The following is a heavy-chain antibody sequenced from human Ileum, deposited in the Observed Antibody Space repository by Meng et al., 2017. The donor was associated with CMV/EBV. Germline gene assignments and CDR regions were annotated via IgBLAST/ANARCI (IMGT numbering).Heavy chain of an antibody. V-gene: IGHV4-4*07. Sequence: QADLRESGPGLVKPWETLSLTCTVSSASLSPYYWNWIRQPAGKGLEWIGRIYTGGPTDYNPSLKSRVTMSVDTSKNQFFLNLSSVTAADTAVYYCARGQTVRGFEYWGLGILVTVSS. CDR1: SASLSPYY. D-gene: IGHD3-10*01. J-gene: IGHJ4*02. CDR2: IYTGGPT. CDR3: ARGQTVRGFEY.